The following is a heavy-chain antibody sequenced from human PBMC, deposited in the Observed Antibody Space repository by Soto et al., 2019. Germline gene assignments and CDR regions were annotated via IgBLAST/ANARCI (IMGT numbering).Heavy chain of an antibody. Sequence: QVQLVQSGAEVKKPGSSVNVSCKASGCTFSSYAISWVRQAPGQGLEWMGGIIPVFGTANYAQKFQGRVTITADKYTSTADMELSRLSSADTAVYDCSSLWFGEQIHGMDVWGGWTTVTVS. J-gene: IGHJ6*02. D-gene: IGHD3-10*01. CDR3: SSLWFGEQIHGMDV. V-gene: IGHV1-69*06. CDR2: IIPVFGTA. CDR1: GCTFSSYA.